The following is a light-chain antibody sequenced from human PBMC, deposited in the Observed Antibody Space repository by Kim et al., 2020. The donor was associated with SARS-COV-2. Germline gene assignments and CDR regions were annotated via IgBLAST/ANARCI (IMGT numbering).Light chain of an antibody. CDR2: DKN. CDR3: NSPDSSDTHLRV. V-gene: IGLV3-19*01. CDR1: SLRNYY. Sequence: SSELTQDPAVSVALGQTVRITCQGDSLRNYYASWYQQKPGQAPVLVIYDKNNRPSGIPDRFSGSSSGNTASLTITAAQAEDEADYYCNSPDSSDTHLRVF. J-gene: IGLJ2*01.